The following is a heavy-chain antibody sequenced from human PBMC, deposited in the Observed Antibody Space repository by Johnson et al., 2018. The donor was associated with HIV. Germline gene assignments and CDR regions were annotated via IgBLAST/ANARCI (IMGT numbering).Heavy chain of an antibody. V-gene: IGHV3-20*04. J-gene: IGHJ3*02. CDR2: IYWNGGSI. Sequence: VQLVESGGRVVRPGGSLRLSCAASGFTFDDYGMSWVRQAPGKGLEWVSGIYWNGGSIGYADSVKGRFTTSRDHAKNSLYLQMNSLRVEDTAVYYCAIVKGITVFGVVRPHGALDIWGQGTMVTVSS. CDR1: GFTFDDYG. CDR3: AIVKGITVFGVVRPHGALDI. D-gene: IGHD3-3*01.